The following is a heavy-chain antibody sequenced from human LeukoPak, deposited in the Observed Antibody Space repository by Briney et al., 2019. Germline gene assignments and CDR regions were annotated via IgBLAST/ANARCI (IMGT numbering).Heavy chain of an antibody. Sequence: GGSLRLSCAASGFTFSSYAMHWVRQAPGKGLEWVAVISYDGSNKYYADSVRGRFTISRDNSKNTLYLQMNSLRAEDTAVYYCARDSVATPLGYWGQGTLVTVSS. CDR1: GFTFSSYA. CDR3: ARDSVATPLGY. J-gene: IGHJ4*02. D-gene: IGHD5-12*01. V-gene: IGHV3-30-3*01. CDR2: ISYDGSNK.